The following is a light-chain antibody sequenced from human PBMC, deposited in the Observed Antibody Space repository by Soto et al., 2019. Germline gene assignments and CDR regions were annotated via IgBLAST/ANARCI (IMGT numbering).Light chain of an antibody. J-gene: IGKJ1*01. V-gene: IGKV2-30*01. CDR3: MQGTHWPPT. Sequence: DVVMTQSPLSLPVTLGQPASISCRSSQSLVYSEGNAYLSWFQQRPGQSPRRLIYKASNRDSGVPDRFSGSGSGTDFTLQINRVEAEDVGIYYCMQGTHWPPTFGRGTRVEI. CDR2: KAS. CDR1: QSLVYSEGNAY.